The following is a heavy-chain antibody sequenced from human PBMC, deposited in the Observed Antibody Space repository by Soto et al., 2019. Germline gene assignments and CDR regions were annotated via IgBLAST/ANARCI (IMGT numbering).Heavy chain of an antibody. CDR3: ARCNIAARPYFDF. D-gene: IGHD6-6*01. J-gene: IGHJ4*02. Sequence: QVQLVQSGAEVKKPGSSVKVSCKASGGTFSSYTISWVRQAPGQGLEWMGRIIPILGIAHYAQKFQGRVTITADKSTSTGYMEVSILRSKDTAVYYCARCNIAARPYFDFWGQGTLVAVSS. CDR2: IIPILGIA. CDR1: GGTFSSYT. V-gene: IGHV1-69*02.